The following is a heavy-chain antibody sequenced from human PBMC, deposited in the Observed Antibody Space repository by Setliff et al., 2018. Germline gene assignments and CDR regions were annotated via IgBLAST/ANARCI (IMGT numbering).Heavy chain of an antibody. CDR2: LSSANNYI. V-gene: IGHV3-21*01. CDR1: GFAFASYN. D-gene: IGHD2-2*01. Sequence: PGESLKISCEASGFAFASYNMIWVRQAPGKGLEWVSSLSSANNYIVYADSVKGRSTISRDNAKSSLYLQMNSLSAEDTAIYYCAGSRTYIPVLDYCGQGTLVTVSS. CDR3: AGSRTYIPVLDY. J-gene: IGHJ4*02.